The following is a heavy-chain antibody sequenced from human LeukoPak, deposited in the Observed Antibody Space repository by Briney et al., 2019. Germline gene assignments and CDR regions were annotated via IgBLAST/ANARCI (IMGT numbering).Heavy chain of an antibody. V-gene: IGHV4-59*01. CDR1: GGSISSYY. J-gene: IGHJ6*02. D-gene: IGHD6-13*01. CDR3: ARTAAAGIYYYYYGMDV. Sequence: NPSETLSLTCTVSGGSISSYYWSWIRQPPGKGLEWSGYIYYSGSTNYDPSLKSRVTISVDTSKNQFSLKLSSVTAADTAVYYCARTAAAGIYYYYYGMDVWGQGTTVTVSS. CDR2: IYYSGST.